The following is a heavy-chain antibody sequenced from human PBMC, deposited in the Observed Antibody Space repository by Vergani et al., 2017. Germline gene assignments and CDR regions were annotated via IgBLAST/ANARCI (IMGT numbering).Heavy chain of an antibody. D-gene: IGHD4-17*01. V-gene: IGHV1-46*03. CDR3: VRDREAGRTTPAHGKFGDDWYFDL. CDR1: GYTFTRYY. CDR2: INPSGGST. Sequence: QVQLVQSGAEVKKPGASVKVSCKASGYTFTRYYIHWVRQAPGQGLEWMGIINPSGGSTDYAQKFQARVTMSRDTSTNTVYMELSSLRYEDTGVYYCVRDREAGRTTPAHGKFGDDWYFDLWGRGTLVTVSS. J-gene: IGHJ2*01.